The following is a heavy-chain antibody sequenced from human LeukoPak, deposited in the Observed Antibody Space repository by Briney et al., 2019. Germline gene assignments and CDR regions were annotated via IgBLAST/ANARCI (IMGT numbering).Heavy chain of an antibody. CDR1: GRPISSGSYY. CDR3: ARDSETDFWSGYWDYYYYYMDV. Sequence: SETLSLPCTVSGRPISSGSYYWSWIRQPAGKGLEWIGRIYTSGSTNYNHSLKSRVTISVDTSKNQFSLKLSSVTAAYTAVYYCARDSETDFWSGYWDYYYYYMDVWGKGTTVTVSS. D-gene: IGHD3-3*01. CDR2: IYTSGST. J-gene: IGHJ6*03. V-gene: IGHV4-61*02.